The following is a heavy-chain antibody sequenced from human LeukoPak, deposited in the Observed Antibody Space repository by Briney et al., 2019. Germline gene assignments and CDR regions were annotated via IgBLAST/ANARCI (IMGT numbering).Heavy chain of an antibody. CDR1: GFTVSSNY. CDR2: IYSGGST. V-gene: IGHV3-66*02. J-gene: IGHJ6*03. Sequence: GSLRLSCAASGFTVSSNYMSWVRQAPGKGLEWVSVIYSGGSTYYADSVKGRFTISRDNSKNTLYLQMNSLRAEDTAVYYCARGSYYYYYMDVWGKGTTVTVSS. CDR3: ARGSYYYYYMDV.